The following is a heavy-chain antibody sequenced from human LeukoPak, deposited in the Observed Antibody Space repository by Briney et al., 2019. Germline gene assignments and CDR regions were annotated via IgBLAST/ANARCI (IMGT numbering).Heavy chain of an antibody. CDR2: ISYDGSNK. CDR1: GFTFSSYG. J-gene: IGHJ4*02. V-gene: IGHV3-30*18. CDR3: AKVTDIVVVVAAFDY. D-gene: IGHD2-15*01. Sequence: GGSLRLSCAASGFTFSSYGMHWVRLAPGKGLEWVAVISYDGSNKYYADSVKGRFTISRDNSKNTLYLQMNSLRAEDTAVYYCAKVTDIVVVVAAFDYWGQGTLVTVSS.